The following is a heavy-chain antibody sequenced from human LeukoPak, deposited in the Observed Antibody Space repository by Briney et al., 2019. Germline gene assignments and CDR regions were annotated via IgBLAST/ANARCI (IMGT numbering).Heavy chain of an antibody. CDR2: ISAYNGNT. CDR3: ARDAYPPSLLWFGEVDMGVLYYFDS. J-gene: IGHJ4*02. V-gene: IGHV1-18*01. Sequence: ASVKVSCKASGYTFTSYGISWVRQAPGQGLEWMGWISAYNGNTNYAQKLQGRVTMTTDTSTSTAYMELRSLRSDDTAVYYCARDAYPPSLLWFGEVDMGVLYYFDSWAQGTLITVSS. CDR1: GYTFTSYG. D-gene: IGHD3-10*01.